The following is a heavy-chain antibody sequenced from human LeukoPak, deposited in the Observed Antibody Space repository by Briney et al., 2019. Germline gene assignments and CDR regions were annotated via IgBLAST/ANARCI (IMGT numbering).Heavy chain of an antibody. CDR2: IYSSGST. CDR1: GDSISSNSSY. J-gene: IGHJ4*02. D-gene: IGHD3-22*01. CDR3: ARTYYYDSSGYHFDY. V-gene: IGHV4-61*02. Sequence: PSETLSLTCTVPGDSISSNSSYWSWIRQPAGKGLEWIGRIYSSGSTNYNPSLKSRVTISVDTSKNQFSLKLSSVTAADTAVYYCARTYYYDSSGYHFDYWGQGTLVTVSS.